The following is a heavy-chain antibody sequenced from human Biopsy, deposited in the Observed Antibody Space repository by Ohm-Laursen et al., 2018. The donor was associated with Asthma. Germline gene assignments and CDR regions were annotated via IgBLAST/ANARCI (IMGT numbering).Heavy chain of an antibody. J-gene: IGHJ3*02. Sequence: SLRLSCSATGFTFSSYGMHWVRQAPGKGLEWVAVISYDGSNKYYADSVKGRFTISRDNSKNTLYLQMNSLRAEDTAVYYCARGNHHLDYGGNSGAFDIWGQGTMVTVSS. D-gene: IGHD4-23*01. CDR3: ARGNHHLDYGGNSGAFDI. CDR1: GFTFSSYG. CDR2: ISYDGSNK. V-gene: IGHV3-30*03.